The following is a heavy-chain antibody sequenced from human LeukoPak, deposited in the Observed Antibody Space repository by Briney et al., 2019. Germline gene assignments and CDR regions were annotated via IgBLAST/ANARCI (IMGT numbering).Heavy chain of an antibody. CDR3: AKDSSVRGVASDY. Sequence: PGGSLRLSCAASGFAFSSYAMSWVRQAPGKGLEWVSAISGSGGSTYYADSVKGRFTISRDNSKNTLYLQMNSLRAEDTAVYYCAKDSSVRGVASDYWGQGTLVTVSS. CDR2: ISGSGGST. V-gene: IGHV3-23*01. J-gene: IGHJ4*02. CDR1: GFAFSSYA. D-gene: IGHD3-10*01.